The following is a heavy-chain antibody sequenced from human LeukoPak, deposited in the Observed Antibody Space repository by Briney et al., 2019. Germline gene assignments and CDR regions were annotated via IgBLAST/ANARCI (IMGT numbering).Heavy chain of an antibody. CDR3: ARSTYSSSWD. CDR2: IYYSGST. J-gene: IGHJ4*02. CDR1: GFTFSTYT. D-gene: IGHD6-13*01. Sequence: PGGSLRLSCAASGFTFSTYTMNWVRQPPGKGLEWIGSIYYSGSTYYNPSLKSRVTISVDTSKNQFSLKLSSVTAADTAVYYCARSTYSSSWDWGQGTLVTVSS. V-gene: IGHV4-39*07.